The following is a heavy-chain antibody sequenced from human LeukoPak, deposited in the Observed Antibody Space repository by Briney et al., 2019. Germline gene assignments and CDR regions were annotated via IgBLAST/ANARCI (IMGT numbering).Heavy chain of an antibody. D-gene: IGHD5-24*01. CDR3: ARVVVRDANNYKDY. J-gene: IGHJ4*02. Sequence: AAVKVSCKASGYTFTGYYLHCVRQAPGQGLEWMGWIHPNSGGTNYAQKFQGRVTMTRDTSISTAYLDLSRLRSDDTAVYYCARVVVRDANNYKDYWGQGTLVTVSS. V-gene: IGHV1-2*02. CDR2: IHPNSGGT. CDR1: GYTFTGYY.